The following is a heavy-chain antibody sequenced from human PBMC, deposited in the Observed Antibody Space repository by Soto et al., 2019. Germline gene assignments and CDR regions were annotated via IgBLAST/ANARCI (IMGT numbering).Heavy chain of an antibody. Sequence: PVGSLRLSCAASGFTFSSYEMNWVRQAPGKGLEWVSYISSSGSNKYYADSVKGRFTISRDNSKNTLYLQMNSLRAEDTAVYYCAKDEGYYGSGSYPYYYYGMDVWGQGTTVTVSS. CDR1: GFTFSSYE. CDR3: AKDEGYYGSGSYPYYYYGMDV. V-gene: IGHV3-48*03. CDR2: ISSSGSNK. J-gene: IGHJ6*02. D-gene: IGHD3-10*01.